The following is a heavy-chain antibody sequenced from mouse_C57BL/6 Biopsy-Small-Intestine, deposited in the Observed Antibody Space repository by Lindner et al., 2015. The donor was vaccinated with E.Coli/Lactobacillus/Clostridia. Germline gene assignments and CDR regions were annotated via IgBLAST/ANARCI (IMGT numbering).Heavy chain of an antibody. Sequence: VQLQESGAELVKPGASVKLSCTASGLNIKDYYLHWVKQRTEQGLEWIGRIDPEDGETKYAPKFQDKATLTADTSSNTVYLQLSSLTSEDTAVYYCARKGMDYWGQGTSVTVSS. V-gene: IGHV14-2*01. J-gene: IGHJ4*01. CDR3: ARKGMDY. CDR2: IDPEDGET. CDR1: GLNIKDYY.